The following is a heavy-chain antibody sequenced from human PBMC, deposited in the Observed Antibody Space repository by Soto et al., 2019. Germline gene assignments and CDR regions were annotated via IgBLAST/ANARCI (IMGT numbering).Heavy chain of an antibody. V-gene: IGHV2-5*02. CDR1: GFSLTRSEVG. D-gene: IGHD1-26*01. CDR3: AQSKWELFRAFEV. J-gene: IGHJ3*01. Sequence: QITLKESGPTLVKPTQTLTLTCTFAGFSLTRSEVGVGWIRQPPGKALEWLALIYGDDEKLYSPSLKTRLTIPRHTSENQVVLTMTNMDPVDTATYSCAQSKWELFRAFEVWGQGTMVTVSS. CDR2: IYGDDEK.